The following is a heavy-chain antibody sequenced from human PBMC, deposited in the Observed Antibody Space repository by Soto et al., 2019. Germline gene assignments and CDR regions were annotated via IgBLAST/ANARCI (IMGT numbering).Heavy chain of an antibody. CDR2: ISGSGGST. Sequence: GGSLRLSCAASGFTFSSYAMSWVRQAPGKGLEWVSTISGSGGSTYYADSVKGRFTISRDTSKNTLYLQMNSLRAEDTAVYYCAKDLGRLRGIDYWGQGTLVTVSS. CDR1: GFTFSSYA. J-gene: IGHJ4*02. V-gene: IGHV3-23*01. CDR3: AKDLGRLRGIDY. D-gene: IGHD7-27*01.